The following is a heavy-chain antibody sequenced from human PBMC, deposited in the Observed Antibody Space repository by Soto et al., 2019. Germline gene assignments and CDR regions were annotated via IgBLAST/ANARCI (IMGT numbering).Heavy chain of an antibody. J-gene: IGHJ4*02. CDR3: ARKVTAFDY. CDR1: GYTFTNYY. CDR2: INPSGGST. D-gene: IGHD2-21*02. Sequence: QVQLVQSGAEVEKPGASVKVSCKASGYTFTNYYIHWMRQAPGQGLEWMGIINPSGGSTNYAQKCQGRVTMTRDTSTSTVYMELSSLRSEDTAVYYCARKVTAFDYWGQGTLVTVSS. V-gene: IGHV1-46*01.